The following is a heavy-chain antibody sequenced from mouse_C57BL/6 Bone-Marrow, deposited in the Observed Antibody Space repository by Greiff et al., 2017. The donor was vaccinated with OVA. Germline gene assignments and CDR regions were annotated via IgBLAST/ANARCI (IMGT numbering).Heavy chain of an antibody. CDR2: ISSGSSTI. CDR1: GFTFSDYG. D-gene: IGHD1-1*01. CDR3: ARRYRGYFDY. Sequence: EVKLVESGGGLVKPGGSLKLSCAASGFTFSDYGMHWVRQAPEKGLEWVAYISSGSSTIYYADTVKGRFTISRDNAKNTLFLQMTSLRSEGTAMYYCARRYRGYFDYWGQGTTLTVSS. J-gene: IGHJ2*01. V-gene: IGHV5-17*01.